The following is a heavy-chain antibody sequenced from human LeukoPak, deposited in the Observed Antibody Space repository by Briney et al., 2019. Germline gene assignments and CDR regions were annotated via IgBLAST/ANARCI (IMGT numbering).Heavy chain of an antibody. Sequence: GASVKVSCKASGYTFTSYGISWVRQSPGQGLEWMGWISAYNGNTNYAQKLQGRVTMTTDTSTSTAYMELRSLRSDDTAVYYCARDSWYGSGSFNWFYPWGQGTLVTVSS. J-gene: IGHJ5*02. V-gene: IGHV1-18*01. CDR1: GYTFTSYG. CDR3: ARDSWYGSGSFNWFYP. D-gene: IGHD3-10*01. CDR2: ISAYNGNT.